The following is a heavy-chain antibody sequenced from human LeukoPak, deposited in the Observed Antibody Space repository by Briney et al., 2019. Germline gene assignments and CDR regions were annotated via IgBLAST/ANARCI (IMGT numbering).Heavy chain of an antibody. Sequence: PSETLSLTCTVSGGSISSYYWSWIRQPPGKGLEWIGYIYYTGSTNYNPSLKSRVTISVDTSKNQFSLKLSSVTAADTAVYYRARGALVSYSYGPFDYWGQGTLVTVS. V-gene: IGHV4-59*01. CDR1: GGSISSYY. CDR3: ARGALVSYSYGPFDY. D-gene: IGHD5-18*01. CDR2: IYYTGST. J-gene: IGHJ4*02.